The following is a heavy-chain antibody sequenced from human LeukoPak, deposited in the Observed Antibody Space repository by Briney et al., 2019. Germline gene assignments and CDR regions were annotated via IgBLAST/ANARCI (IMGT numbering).Heavy chain of an antibody. CDR3: AGYSYGVRPS. D-gene: IGHD5-18*01. V-gene: IGHV6-1*01. CDR2: TCYRSKWYN. Sequence: SQTLSLTCVISGDSVSSNSAAWNWIRQSPSRGLEWLGRTCYRSKWYNDYAVSVKSRITINPDTSKNQFSLHLNSVTPEDPAVYYCAGYSYGVRPSWGQGTLVTVSS. CDR1: GDSVSSNSAA. J-gene: IGHJ5*02.